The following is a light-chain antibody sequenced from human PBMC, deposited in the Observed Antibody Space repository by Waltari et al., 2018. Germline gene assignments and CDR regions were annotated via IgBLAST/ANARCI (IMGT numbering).Light chain of an antibody. J-gene: IGKJ4*01. Sequence: EILMTQSPGTLSVSPGETATLSCRASQSLSRNLAWYQLKPGQAPRLPIYAASTRATGIPARFSGSGSGPEFTLTISSLQSEDFAVYYCQQYSDWPPLTFGGGTKVEIK. CDR1: QSLSRN. CDR2: AAS. CDR3: QQYSDWPPLT. V-gene: IGKV3-15*01.